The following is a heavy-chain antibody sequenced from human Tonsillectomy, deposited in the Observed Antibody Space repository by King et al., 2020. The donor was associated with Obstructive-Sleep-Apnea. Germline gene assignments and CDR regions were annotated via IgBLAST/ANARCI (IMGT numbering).Heavy chain of an antibody. CDR3: ARDHNAYGDPRLRNYYYYGMDV. CDR2: ISSSSSTI. Sequence: VQLVESGGGLVQPGGSLRLSCAASGFTFSSYSMNWVRQAPGKGLEWVSYISSSSSTIYYADSVKGRFTISRDNAKNSLYLQMNSLRAEDTAVYYCARDHNAYGDPRLRNYYYYGMDVWGQGTTVTVSS. D-gene: IGHD4-17*01. V-gene: IGHV3-48*04. J-gene: IGHJ6*02. CDR1: GFTFSSYS.